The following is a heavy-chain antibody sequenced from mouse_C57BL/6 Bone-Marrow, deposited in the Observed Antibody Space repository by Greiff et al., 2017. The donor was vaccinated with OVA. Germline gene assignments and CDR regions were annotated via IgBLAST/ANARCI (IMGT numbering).Heavy chain of an antibody. J-gene: IGHJ4*01. CDR3: ARGNSYAMDY. CDR1: GYAFTNYL. V-gene: IGHV1-54*01. CDR2: INPGSGGT. Sequence: VKLMESGAELVRPGTSVKVSCKASGYAFTNYLIEWVKQRPGQGLEWIGVINPGSGGTNYNEKFKGKATLTADESSSTAYMQLSSLTSEDSAVYFCARGNSYAMDYWGQGTSVTVSS. D-gene: IGHD2-1*01.